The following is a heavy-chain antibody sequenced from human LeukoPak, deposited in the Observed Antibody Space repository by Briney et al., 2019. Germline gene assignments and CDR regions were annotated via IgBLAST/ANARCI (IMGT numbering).Heavy chain of an antibody. CDR3: ARGRYDFWSGYTWFDP. D-gene: IGHD3-3*01. Sequence: SETLSLTCAVYGGSFSGYYWSWIRQPPGKGLEWIGEINHSGSTNYNPSLKSRVTISVDTSENQFSLKLSSVTAADTAVYYCARGRYDFWSGYTWFDPWGQGTLVTVSS. CDR2: INHSGST. J-gene: IGHJ5*02. CDR1: GGSFSGYY. V-gene: IGHV4-34*01.